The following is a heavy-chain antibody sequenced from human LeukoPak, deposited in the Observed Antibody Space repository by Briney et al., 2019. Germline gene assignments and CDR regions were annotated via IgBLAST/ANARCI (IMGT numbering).Heavy chain of an antibody. V-gene: IGHV3-21*01. CDR1: GFTFSNYN. D-gene: IGHD3-10*01. CDR2: ISYSGTYI. CDR3: ARDYFYFDY. Sequence: GGSLRLSCAASGFTFSNYNMNWVRQAPGKGLEWVSSISYSGTYIYYTDSMKGRFTISRDNTKSSLYLQMNSLRAEDTAVYYCARDYFYFDYWGQGTLVTVSS. J-gene: IGHJ4*02.